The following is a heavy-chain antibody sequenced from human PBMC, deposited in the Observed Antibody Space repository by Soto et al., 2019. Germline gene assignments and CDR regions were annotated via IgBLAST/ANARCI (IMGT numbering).Heavy chain of an antibody. CDR2: XXXXXXXX. V-gene: IGHV5-51*01. J-gene: IGHJ6*02. CDR3: ATSGGSSIYYYGMDV. Sequence: GESLKISCKGSGYSFTSYWIGWVRQMPGKGLEWMXXXXXXXXXXXXSPSFQGQVTISADKSISTAYLQWSSLKASDTAMYYCATSGGSSIYYYGMDVWGQGTTVTVSS. D-gene: IGHD6-6*01. CDR1: GYSFTSYW.